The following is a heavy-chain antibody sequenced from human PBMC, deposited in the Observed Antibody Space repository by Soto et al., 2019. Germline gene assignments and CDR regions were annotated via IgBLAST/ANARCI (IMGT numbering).Heavy chain of an antibody. V-gene: IGHV4-59*01. CDR1: GDSINNSY. J-gene: IGHJ4*02. CDR3: AKYRRTEAEGFTLDY. Sequence: PSETLSLTCAVSGDSINNSYWSWIRQPRGKRLEWIGNIYYTGTTTYNPSLESRVTMSVDTSKNQFSLKLNSVDAADTAVYYCAKYRRTEAEGFTLDYWGRGTLVTVSS. D-gene: IGHD6-13*01. CDR2: IYYTGTT.